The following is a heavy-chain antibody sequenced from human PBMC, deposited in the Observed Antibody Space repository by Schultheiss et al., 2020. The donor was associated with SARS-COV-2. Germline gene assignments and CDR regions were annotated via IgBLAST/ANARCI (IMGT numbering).Heavy chain of an antibody. Sequence: SETLSLTCTVSGGSISSSSYYWSWIRQPPGKGLEWIGYIYYSGSTNYNPSLKSRVTISVDTSKNQFSLKLSSVTAADTAVYYCARGGTALVPPYYFGLDVWGQGTTVTVSS. CDR2: IYYSGST. CDR1: GGSISSSSYY. D-gene: IGHD5-18*01. J-gene: IGHJ6*02. CDR3: ARGGTALVPPYYFGLDV. V-gene: IGHV4-61*01.